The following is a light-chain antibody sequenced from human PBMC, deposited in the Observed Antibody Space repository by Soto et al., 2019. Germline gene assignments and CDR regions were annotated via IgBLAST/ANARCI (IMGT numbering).Light chain of an antibody. CDR1: SSDVGGYKY. J-gene: IGLJ2*01. V-gene: IGLV2-14*01. CDR2: NVS. CDR3: SSYSGSTAVV. Sequence: QSALTQPASVSGSPGQSSTISCTGTSSDVGGYKYVSWYQQHPGNAPTLMIYNVSNRPSGVSNRFSGSKSGNTASLTISGLQAEDEADYYCSSYSGSTAVVFGGGTKLTVL.